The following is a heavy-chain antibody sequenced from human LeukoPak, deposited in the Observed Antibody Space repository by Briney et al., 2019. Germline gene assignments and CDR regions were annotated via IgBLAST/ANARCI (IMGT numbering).Heavy chain of an antibody. Sequence: GGSLRLSCAASGFTFSSYSMNWVRQAPGKGLEWVSSISSSSSYIYYADSVKGRFTISRDNAKNSLYLQMNSLRAEDTAVYYCASDMVVTGATYYFDYWGQGILVTVSS. J-gene: IGHJ4*02. CDR2: ISSSSSYI. V-gene: IGHV3-21*01. CDR3: ASDMVVTGATYYFDY. CDR1: GFTFSSYS. D-gene: IGHD4-23*01.